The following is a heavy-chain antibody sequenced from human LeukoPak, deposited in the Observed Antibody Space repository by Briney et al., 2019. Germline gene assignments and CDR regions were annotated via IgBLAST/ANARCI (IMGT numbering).Heavy chain of an antibody. D-gene: IGHD1-20*01. Sequence: PSETLSLTCTVSGGSISSYYWSWIRQPPGKGREWIGYIYYSGSTNYNPSLKSRVTISVDTSKKQFSLKMRSVTGADKGEYYCGRDCSLTGYDDAFDMWGQGTMVTVS. CDR2: IYYSGST. J-gene: IGHJ3*02. V-gene: IGHV4-59*01. CDR3: GRDCSLTGYDDAFDM. CDR1: GGSISSYY.